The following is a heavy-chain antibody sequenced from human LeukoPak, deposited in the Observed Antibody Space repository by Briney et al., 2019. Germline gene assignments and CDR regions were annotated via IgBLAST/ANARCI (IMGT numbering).Heavy chain of an antibody. Sequence: GGSLRLSCAASGFTFSDYYMSWIRQAPGKGLEWVSYISSSGSTIYYADSVKGRFTISRDNAKNSLYLQMNSLRAEDTAVYYCARDGDFRYYDSSGYYSGFDYWGQGTLVTVSS. D-gene: IGHD3-22*01. CDR2: ISSSGSTI. V-gene: IGHV3-11*04. J-gene: IGHJ4*02. CDR3: ARDGDFRYYDSSGYYSGFDY. CDR1: GFTFSDYY.